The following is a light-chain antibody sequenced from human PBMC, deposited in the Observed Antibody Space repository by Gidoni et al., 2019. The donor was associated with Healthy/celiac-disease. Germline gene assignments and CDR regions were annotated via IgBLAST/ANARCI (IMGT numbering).Light chain of an antibody. CDR2: GAS. CDR1: QSVSSSY. V-gene: IGKV3-20*01. J-gene: IGKJ5*01. CDR3: QQYGSSRSIT. Sequence: EIVLTQSPGTLSLTPGERATLSCRASQSVSSSYLAWYQQKPGQAPRLLRYGASSRATGIPDRFSGSGSGADFTLTISRLEPEDFAVYSCQQYGSSRSITFGQGTRLEIK.